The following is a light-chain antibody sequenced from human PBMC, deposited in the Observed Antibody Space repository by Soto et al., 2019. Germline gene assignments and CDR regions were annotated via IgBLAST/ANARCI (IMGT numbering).Light chain of an antibody. CDR1: SSDVGGYNY. V-gene: IGLV2-14*01. J-gene: IGLJ1*01. CDR3: SSYTSTSTYV. Sequence: QPVLTQPASVSGSPGQSITISCTGTSSDVGGYNYVSWYQQYPGEAPKLMIYHVSNRPSGVSNRFSGSKSGNSASLTISGLQAEDEADYYCSSYTSTSTYVFGTGTKLTVL. CDR2: HVS.